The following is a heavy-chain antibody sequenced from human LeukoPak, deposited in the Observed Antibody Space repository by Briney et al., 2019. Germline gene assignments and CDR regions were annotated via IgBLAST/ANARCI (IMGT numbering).Heavy chain of an antibody. V-gene: IGHV3-23*01. Sequence: GGSLRLSCTASGFTFSGCAMSWVRQAPGKGLQWVSSITGSGVTSYYADSVKGRFTISRDNSKNTLYLEMNTLRADDTAVYFCAKESTQVIEVYFDSWGQGTLVTVSS. CDR3: AKESTQVIEVYFDS. CDR2: ITGSGVTS. J-gene: IGHJ4*02. D-gene: IGHD2/OR15-2a*01. CDR1: GFTFSGCA.